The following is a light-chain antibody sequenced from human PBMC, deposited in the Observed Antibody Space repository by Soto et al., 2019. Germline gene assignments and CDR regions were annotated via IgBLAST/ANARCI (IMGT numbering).Light chain of an antibody. CDR1: QSISSW. V-gene: IGKV1-5*03. CDR2: KAS. CDR3: LQYASYPWT. Sequence: DIQMTQSPSTLPASVGDRVTITCRASQSISSWLAWYQQKPGKAPKLLIYKASSLESRVPSRFSGSGSGTEFTLTISSLQPDDVANYYCLQYASYPWTFGQGTKVDIK. J-gene: IGKJ1*01.